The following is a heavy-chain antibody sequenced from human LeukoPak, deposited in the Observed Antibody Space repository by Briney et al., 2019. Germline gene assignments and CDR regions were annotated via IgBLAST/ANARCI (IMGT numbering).Heavy chain of an antibody. J-gene: IGHJ4*02. Sequence: GASVKVSCTASGYTFSVYAIHWVRQAPGQKFEWMGWIDADNGDTRYSQKFQGRVTITRDTSASTVYMELSSLRSEDTAVYYCARGSTSDWPLDYWGQETLVTISS. CDR3: ARGSTSDWPLDY. V-gene: IGHV1-3*01. CDR2: IDADNGDT. D-gene: IGHD6-19*01. CDR1: GYTFSVYA.